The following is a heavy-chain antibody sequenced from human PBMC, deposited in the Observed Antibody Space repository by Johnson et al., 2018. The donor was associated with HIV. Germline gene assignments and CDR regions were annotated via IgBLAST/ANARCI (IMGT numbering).Heavy chain of an antibody. D-gene: IGHD1-1*01. CDR3: AVLTTGGLRVGNFDI. Sequence: VQLVESGGGVVQPGRSLRLSCAASGFTFSTYAMSWVRQAPGRGLEWVSAISGGGGSTYYADSVPGRFNISRANPNNTLYLQMDSLRIEDTAVYYRAVLTTGGLRVGNFDIWGQGTMVTVSS. J-gene: IGHJ3*02. CDR2: ISGGGGST. CDR1: GFTFSTYA. V-gene: IGHV3-23*04.